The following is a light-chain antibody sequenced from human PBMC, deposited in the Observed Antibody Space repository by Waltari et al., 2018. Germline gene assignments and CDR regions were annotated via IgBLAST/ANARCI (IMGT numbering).Light chain of an antibody. V-gene: IGKV1-5*03. CDR2: KAS. CDR1: QSINSW. J-gene: IGKJ4*01. Sequence: DIQMTQSPSTLPASVGDRVTITCRASQSINSWLAWYRKKPGQAPKLLIYKASTLENGVPSRFSGGGSGTEFTLTISGLQPEDFATYYCQQYNGVTHFPTFGGGTRVEI. CDR3: QQYNGVTHFPT.